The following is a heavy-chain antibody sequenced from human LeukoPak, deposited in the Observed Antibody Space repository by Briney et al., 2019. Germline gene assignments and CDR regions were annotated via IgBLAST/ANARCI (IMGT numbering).Heavy chain of an antibody. CDR3: ARGRRGVWFGEPQNWFDP. J-gene: IGHJ5*02. Sequence: PSETLSLTCTVSGGSIISSDYHWGWVRQPPGKGLEWTGTISYSGNTDYNPSLRSRVTISVDTSKNQFSLKLSSVTAADTAVYYCARGRRGVWFGEPQNWFDPWGQGTLVTVSS. CDR1: GGSIISSDYH. CDR2: ISYSGNT. D-gene: IGHD3-10*01. V-gene: IGHV4-39*07.